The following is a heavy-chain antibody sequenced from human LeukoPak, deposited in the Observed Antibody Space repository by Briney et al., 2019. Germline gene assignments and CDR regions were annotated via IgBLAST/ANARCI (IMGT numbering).Heavy chain of an antibody. V-gene: IGHV4-59*01. J-gene: IGHJ4*02. CDR2: IYYGGST. CDR1: GGSFSSDY. CDR3: ARLSGYSSGHYYSDY. D-gene: IGHD3-22*01. Sequence: SEALSLTCTVSGGSFSSDYWSWIRQPPGKGLEWIGYIYYGGSTNYNPSLKSRVTISVDTSKNQFSLKLSSVTAADTAVYYCARLSGYSSGHYYSDYWGQGTLVTVSS.